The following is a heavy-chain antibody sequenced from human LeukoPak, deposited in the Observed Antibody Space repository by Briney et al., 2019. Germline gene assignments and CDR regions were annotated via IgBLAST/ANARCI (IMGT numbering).Heavy chain of an antibody. D-gene: IGHD3-10*01. Sequence: PSETLYLTCTVSGGSISSYYWSWIRQPAGRGLEWIGRIYTSGSTDYNPSLKSRVTMSVDTSKNQFSLKLSSVTAADTAVYYCARGISMVRGNQHFDYWGQGTLVTVSS. CDR2: IYTSGST. V-gene: IGHV4-4*07. CDR1: GGSISSYY. J-gene: IGHJ4*02. CDR3: ARGISMVRGNQHFDY.